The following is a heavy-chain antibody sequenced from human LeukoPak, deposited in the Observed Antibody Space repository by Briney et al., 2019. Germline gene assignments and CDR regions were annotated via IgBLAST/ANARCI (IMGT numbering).Heavy chain of an antibody. J-gene: IGHJ4*02. CDR2: IYYSGST. CDR3: ARVRRSLATHFDY. D-gene: IGHD3-16*02. CDR1: GGSISSGGYY. V-gene: IGHV4-31*03. Sequence: SQTLSLTCTVSGGSISSGGYYWSWIRQHPGKGLEWIGDIYYSGSTYYNPSLKSRVTISVDTSKNQFSLKLSSVTAADTAVYYCARVRRSLATHFDYWGQGTLVTVSS.